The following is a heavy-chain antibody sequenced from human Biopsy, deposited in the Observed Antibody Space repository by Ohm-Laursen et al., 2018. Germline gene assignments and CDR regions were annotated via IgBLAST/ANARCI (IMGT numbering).Heavy chain of an antibody. V-gene: IGHV1-69*17. CDR3: ATPFQYYDSWGGYPPFDH. J-gene: IGHJ4*03. Sequence: GSSVKVSCKSSGGTFSNYGISWVRQAPGEGLEWMGGIIAVSGLVNYAPKFQGRVSITADKSTTTAYMELSNLKSEDTAVYYCATPFQYYDSWGGYPPFDHWGRGTTVTVSS. D-gene: IGHD3-3*01. CDR2: IIAVSGLV. CDR1: GGTFSNYG.